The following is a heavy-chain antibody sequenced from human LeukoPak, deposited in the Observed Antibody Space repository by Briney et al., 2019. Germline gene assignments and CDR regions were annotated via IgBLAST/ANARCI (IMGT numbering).Heavy chain of an antibody. J-gene: IGHJ3*01. CDR1: GFTFSNYC. V-gene: IGHV3-21*06. D-gene: IGHD3-22*01. CDR2: ISSSYTYI. Sequence: GGSLRLXCSASGFTFSNYCMNWVRRAPGKGLEWVSSISSSYTYIYYADSMKGRFTISRDNARNSLYLQMNSLRADDTAVYYCARDRSEGHDSSGPLDAFDVWGQGTLVTVSS. CDR3: ARDRSEGHDSSGPLDAFDV.